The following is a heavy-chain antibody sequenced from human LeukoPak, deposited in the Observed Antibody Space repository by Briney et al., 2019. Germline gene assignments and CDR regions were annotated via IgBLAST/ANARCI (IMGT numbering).Heavy chain of an antibody. CDR2: IYPGDSDT. V-gene: IGHV5-51*01. CDR1: GYIFTSYW. J-gene: IGHJ5*02. D-gene: IGHD6-13*01. Sequence: GGSLQISCKGSGYIFTSYWIGWGRQLPGKGQEGMGIIYPGDSDTKYSPSFQGQVTISADKSISTPYLQWSSLKASDTAMYYCARRGIAAAHAAGKENWFDHWGQGTLVTVSS. CDR3: ARRGIAAAHAAGKENWFDH.